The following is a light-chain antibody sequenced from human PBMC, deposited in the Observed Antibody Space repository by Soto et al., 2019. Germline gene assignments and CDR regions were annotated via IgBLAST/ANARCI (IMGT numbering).Light chain of an antibody. CDR1: QSISSF. V-gene: IGKV1-39*01. Sequence: DIQMTQSPSSLSASVGDRVTITCRASQSISSFLNWYQQKPGEAPKLLIYAATSLHSGVPSRFSGSGSATDFNLTISSLQQADFATYYCQQTYTTPRTFGQGTTVEI. CDR2: AAT. J-gene: IGKJ1*01. CDR3: QQTYTTPRT.